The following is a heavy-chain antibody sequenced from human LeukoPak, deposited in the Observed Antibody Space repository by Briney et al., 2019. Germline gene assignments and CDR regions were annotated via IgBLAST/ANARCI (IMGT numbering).Heavy chain of an antibody. Sequence: SVEVSCKASGGTFSSYAISWVRQAPGQGLEWMGGIIPIFGTANYAQKFQGRVTITADESTSTAYMELSSLRSEDTAVYYCARRGVAGHGTGAFDIWGQGTMVTVSS. V-gene: IGHV1-69*01. CDR1: GGTFSSYA. CDR3: ARRGVAGHGTGAFDI. CDR2: IIPIFGTA. D-gene: IGHD6-19*01. J-gene: IGHJ3*02.